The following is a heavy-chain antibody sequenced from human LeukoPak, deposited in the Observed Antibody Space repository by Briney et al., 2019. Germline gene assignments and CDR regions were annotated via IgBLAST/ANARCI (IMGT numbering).Heavy chain of an antibody. CDR1: GYTFTCYY. V-gene: IGHV1-2*02. D-gene: IGHD1-26*01. J-gene: IGHJ4*02. CDR3: ARAGMGAIGDY. CDR2: INSNSGGT. Sequence: ASVKVSCKASGYTFTCYYMHWVRQAPGQGLEWMGWINSNSGGTNYAQKFQGRVTMTRDTSISTAYMELSRLRSDDTAVYYCARAGMGAIGDYWGQGTLVIVSS.